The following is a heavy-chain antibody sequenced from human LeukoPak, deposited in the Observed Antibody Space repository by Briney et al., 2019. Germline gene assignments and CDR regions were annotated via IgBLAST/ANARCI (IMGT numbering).Heavy chain of an antibody. V-gene: IGHV1-18*01. D-gene: IGHD6-19*01. J-gene: IGHJ3*02. CDR3: ARGEQWLKRGAFDI. CDR2: ISAYNGNT. Sequence: ASVKVSCKASGYTFTSYGISWVRQAPGQGVEWMGWISAYNGNTNYAQKLQGRVTMTTDTSTSTAYMELRSLRSDDTAVYYCARGEQWLKRGAFDIWGQGTMVTVSS. CDR1: GYTFTSYG.